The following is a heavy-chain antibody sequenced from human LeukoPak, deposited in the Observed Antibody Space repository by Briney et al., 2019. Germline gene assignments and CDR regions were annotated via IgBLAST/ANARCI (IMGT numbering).Heavy chain of an antibody. J-gene: IGHJ3*02. CDR2: ISSSGGTI. CDR3: ARDRSGDGFDDAFDI. CDR1: GFTFSDYY. Sequence: GGSLRLSCAASGFTFSDYYMSWIRQAPGKGLEWVSYISSSGGTIYYADSVKGRFTISRDNAKNSLYLQRNSLRAEDTAVYYCARDRSGDGFDDAFDIWGQGTMVTVSS. D-gene: IGHD5-24*01. V-gene: IGHV3-11*04.